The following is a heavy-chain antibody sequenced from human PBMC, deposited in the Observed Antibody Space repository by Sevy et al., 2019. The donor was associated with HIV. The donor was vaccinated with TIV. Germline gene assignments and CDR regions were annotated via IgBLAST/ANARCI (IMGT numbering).Heavy chain of an antibody. J-gene: IGHJ4*02. CDR1: GFTFSSYW. Sequence: GGSLRLSCAASGFTFSSYWMSWVRQAPGKGLEWVANIKHDGSEKYYVDSVKGRFTISRDNAKNSLYLQMNSLRAEDTAVYYCASYCSGGSCEWGFDYWGQGTLVTVSS. CDR3: ASYCSGGSCEWGFDY. D-gene: IGHD2-15*01. V-gene: IGHV3-7*01. CDR2: IKHDGSEK.